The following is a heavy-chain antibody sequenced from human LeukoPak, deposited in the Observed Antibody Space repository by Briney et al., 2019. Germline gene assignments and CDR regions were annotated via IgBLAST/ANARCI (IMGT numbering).Heavy chain of an antibody. CDR1: GFTFNSYA. Sequence: PGGSLRLSCAASGFTFNSYAMIWVRQAPGKGLEWVSGISGSGGSTHDADSVKGRFTISRDNSKNTLYLQMNSLRAEDTAVYYCARGYSTGWYYFDYWGQGTLVTVSS. J-gene: IGHJ4*02. CDR2: ISGSGGST. CDR3: ARGYSTGWYYFDY. V-gene: IGHV3-23*01. D-gene: IGHD6-19*01.